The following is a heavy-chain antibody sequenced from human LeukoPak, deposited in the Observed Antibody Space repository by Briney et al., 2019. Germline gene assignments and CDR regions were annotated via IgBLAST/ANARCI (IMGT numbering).Heavy chain of an antibody. CDR2: IIPIFGTA. D-gene: IGHD6-13*01. J-gene: IGHJ4*02. CDR3: ARVPPRIAYSSSWYFDY. Sequence: SVKVSCKASGGTFSSYAISWVRQAPGQGLEWMGGIIPIFGTANYAQKFQGRVTITADESTSTAYMELSSLRSEDTAVYYCARVPPRIAYSSSWYFDYWGQGTLVTVSS. V-gene: IGHV1-69*01. CDR1: GGTFSSYA.